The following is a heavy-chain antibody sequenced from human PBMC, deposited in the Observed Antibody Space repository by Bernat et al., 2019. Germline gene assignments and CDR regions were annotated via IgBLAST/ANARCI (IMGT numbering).Heavy chain of an antibody. Sequence: QLQLQESGPGLVKPSETLSLTCTVSGGSISSSSYYWGWIRQPPGKGLEWIGSIYYSGSTYYNPSLKSRVTISVDTSKNQFSLKLSSVTAADTAMYYCARHREQWRVSSLSFDYWGQGTLVTVSS. CDR3: ARHREQWRVSSLSFDY. CDR1: GGSISSSSYY. J-gene: IGHJ4*02. V-gene: IGHV4-39*01. CDR2: IYYSGST. D-gene: IGHD6-19*01.